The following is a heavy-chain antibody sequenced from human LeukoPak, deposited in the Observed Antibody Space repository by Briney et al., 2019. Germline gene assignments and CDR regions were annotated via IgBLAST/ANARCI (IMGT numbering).Heavy chain of an antibody. Sequence: XXGGTFSSXAISWVRQAPGQGLEWMGGIIPIFGTANYAQKFQGRVTITADKSTSTAYMELSSLRYEDQAVYYCARGGSXWYDYYYYYMDVWGKGTTVTVSS. CDR1: GGTFSSXA. CDR3: ARGGSXWYDYYYYYMDV. CDR2: IIPIFGTA. V-gene: IGHV1-69*06. D-gene: IGHD6-13*01. J-gene: IGHJ6*03.